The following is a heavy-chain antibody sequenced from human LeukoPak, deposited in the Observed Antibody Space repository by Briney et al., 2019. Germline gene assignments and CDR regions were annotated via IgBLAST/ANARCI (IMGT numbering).Heavy chain of an antibody. Sequence: GRSLRLSCAASGFTFSSYAMHWVRQAPGKGLEWVAVISYDGSNKYYADSVKGRFTISRDNSKNTLYLQMNSLRAEDTAVYYCARAGISFGELLRKASLDYWGQGTLVTVSS. J-gene: IGHJ4*02. CDR3: ARAGISFGELLRKASLDY. CDR2: ISYDGSNK. CDR1: GFTFSSYA. V-gene: IGHV3-30-3*01. D-gene: IGHD3-10*01.